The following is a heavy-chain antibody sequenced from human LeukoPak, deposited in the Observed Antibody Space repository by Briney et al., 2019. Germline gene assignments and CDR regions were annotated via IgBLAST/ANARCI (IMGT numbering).Heavy chain of an antibody. J-gene: IGHJ4*02. V-gene: IGHV3-30*18. Sequence: GGSLRLSCTASGFSFTTNGMHWVRQAPGKGLGWIAIISHDEGNQYYADSVKGRFTISGDNSKNTLYLQMNSLRVEDTGVYFCAQDLMLWGQGTLVTVSS. CDR2: ISHDEGNQ. CDR3: AQDLML. D-gene: IGHD3-16*01. CDR1: GFSFTTNG.